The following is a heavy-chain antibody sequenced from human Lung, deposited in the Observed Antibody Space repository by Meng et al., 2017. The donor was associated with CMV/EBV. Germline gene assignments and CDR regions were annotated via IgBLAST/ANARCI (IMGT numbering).Heavy chain of an antibody. CDR3: ARVKKAVHFDN. D-gene: IGHD6-6*01. Sequence: SCAASEFTFSNYWMSWVRQAPGKGLEWVANIREDGSEQHYADSVKGRFSTSRDNAKNSLYLQMNSLRGEDTAVYYCARVKKAVHFDNWGQGTLVTVSS. CDR1: EFTFSNYW. V-gene: IGHV3-7*01. CDR2: IREDGSEQ. J-gene: IGHJ4*02.